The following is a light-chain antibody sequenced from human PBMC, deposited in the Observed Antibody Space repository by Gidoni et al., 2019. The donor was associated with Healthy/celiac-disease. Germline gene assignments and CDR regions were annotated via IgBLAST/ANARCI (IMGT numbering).Light chain of an antibody. CDR2: DAS. J-gene: IGKJ3*01. CDR1: QGVSSY. V-gene: IGKV3D-11*01. Sequence: EIVLTQSPATLSLSPGERATLSCRASQGVSSYLAWYQQKPGQAPRLLIYDASNRATGIPARFSGSGPVTDFTLTISSLEPEDFAVYYCQQRSTFGPGTKVDIK. CDR3: QQRST.